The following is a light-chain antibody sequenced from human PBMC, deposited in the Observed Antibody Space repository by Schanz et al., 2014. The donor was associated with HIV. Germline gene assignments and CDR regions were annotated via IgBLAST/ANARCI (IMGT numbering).Light chain of an antibody. CDR1: SSNIGAGYD. Sequence: QSVLTQPPSVSGAPGQRVTISCTGSSSNIGAGYDVHWYHQLPGTAPKLLIYGNSNRPSGVPDRFSGSKSGSSASLAISGLQADDEADYFCQSFDRSLGRVVFGGGTKLTVL. J-gene: IGLJ2*01. CDR2: GNS. V-gene: IGLV1-40*01. CDR3: QSFDRSLGRVV.